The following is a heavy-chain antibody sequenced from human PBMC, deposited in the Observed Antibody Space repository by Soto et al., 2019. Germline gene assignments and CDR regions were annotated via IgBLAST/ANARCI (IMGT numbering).Heavy chain of an antibody. CDR1: GFSLSSYGMG. CDR2: IYWDDDK. J-gene: IGHJ4*02. Sequence: QITLKESGPTLVRPAQTLTLTCGFSGFSLSSYGMGVAWIRQPPGKALEWPALIYWDDDKRYSPSLKDRLAISKDTSSNQVVLTITNMDPGDTATYFCAHAGDYDLLTFDHWGPGTLVTVSS. V-gene: IGHV2-5*02. CDR3: AHAGDYDLLTFDH. D-gene: IGHD4-17*01.